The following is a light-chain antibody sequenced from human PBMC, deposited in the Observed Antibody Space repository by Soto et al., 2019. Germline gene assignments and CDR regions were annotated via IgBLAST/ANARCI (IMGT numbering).Light chain of an antibody. V-gene: IGKV4-1*01. CDR1: QTLTYSNGKTY. CDR2: WAS. Sequence: IVLTQSPLSLPVTLGQPASISCRSSQTLTYSNGKTYLAWYQQKPGQPPKLLIYWASTRESGVPDRFSGSGSGTDFTLTISSLQAEDVAVYYCQQYYSTLTFGGGTKVDIK. J-gene: IGKJ4*01. CDR3: QQYYSTLT.